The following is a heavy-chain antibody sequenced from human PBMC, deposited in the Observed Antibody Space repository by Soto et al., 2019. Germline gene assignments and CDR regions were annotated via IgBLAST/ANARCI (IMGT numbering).Heavy chain of an antibody. Sequence: SETLSLTCTVSGGSISSSSYYWGWIRQPPGKGLEWIGSIYYSGSTYYNPSLKSRVTISVDTSKNQFSLKLSSETAADTAVYYCARRYGGNFDYWGQGTLVTVSS. CDR3: ARRYGGNFDY. J-gene: IGHJ4*02. CDR2: IYYSGST. CDR1: GGSISSSSYY. V-gene: IGHV4-39*07. D-gene: IGHD3-16*01.